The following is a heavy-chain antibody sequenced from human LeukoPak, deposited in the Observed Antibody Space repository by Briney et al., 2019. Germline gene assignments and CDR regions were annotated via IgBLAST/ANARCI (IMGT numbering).Heavy chain of an antibody. CDR2: INPNSGGT. Sequence: ASVKVSCKASGYTFTGYYMHWVRQAPGQGLEWMGWINPNSGGTNYAQKFQGWVTMTRDTSISTAYMELSRLRSDDTAVYYCARVRGSGSYYDAFDIWGQGTMVTVSS. D-gene: IGHD3-10*01. V-gene: IGHV1-2*04. CDR1: GYTFTGYY. CDR3: ARVRGSGSYYDAFDI. J-gene: IGHJ3*02.